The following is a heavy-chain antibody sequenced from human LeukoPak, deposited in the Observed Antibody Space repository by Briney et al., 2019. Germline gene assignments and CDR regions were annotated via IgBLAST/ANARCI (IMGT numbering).Heavy chain of an antibody. CDR1: GFTSRDYW. Sequence: PGGSLRLSCAASGFTSRDYWMNWVRQAPGKGLEGVANIKQDGSEKYYVDSVKGRFTISRDNAKNSLYLQMNSLRAEDTAVYYCARASYYDNSGYYPHFDYWGQGTLVTVSS. V-gene: IGHV3-7*01. CDR3: ARASYYDNSGYYPHFDY. J-gene: IGHJ4*02. D-gene: IGHD3-22*01. CDR2: IKQDGSEK.